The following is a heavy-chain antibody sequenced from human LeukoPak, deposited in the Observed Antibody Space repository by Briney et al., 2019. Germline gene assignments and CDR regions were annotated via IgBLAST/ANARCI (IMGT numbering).Heavy chain of an antibody. J-gene: IGHJ4*02. D-gene: IGHD3-10*01. V-gene: IGHV3-21*04. CDR3: AKAMVRGVTLFDY. Sequence: GGSLRLSCAASGFTFSSYSMNWVRQAPGKGLEWVSSISSSSSYIYYADSVKGRFTISRDNAKNSLYLQMNSLRAEDTALYYCAKAMVRGVTLFDYWGQGTLVTVSS. CDR2: ISSSSSYI. CDR1: GFTFSSYS.